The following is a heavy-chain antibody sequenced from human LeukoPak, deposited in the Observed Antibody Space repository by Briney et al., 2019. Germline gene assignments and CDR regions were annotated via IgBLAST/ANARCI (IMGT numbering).Heavy chain of an antibody. CDR2: ITGSGDRA. Sequence: GGSLRLSCVASAFTFSTYGMSWVRQAPGKGLEWVSAITGSGDRAFYRDSVKGRFTISRDNSDTTLYLLINNLRAEDTAIYYCAKVGVDYGGNSRAFDIWGQGTMVTVSS. D-gene: IGHD4-23*01. V-gene: IGHV3-23*01. CDR1: AFTFSTYG. CDR3: AKVGVDYGGNSRAFDI. J-gene: IGHJ3*02.